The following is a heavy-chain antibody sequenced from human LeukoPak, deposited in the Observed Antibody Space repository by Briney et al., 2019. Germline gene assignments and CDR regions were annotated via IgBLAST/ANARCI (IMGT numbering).Heavy chain of an antibody. V-gene: IGHV3-30*04. CDR2: ISKDGRNA. J-gene: IGHJ3*01. Sequence: PGGSLRLSCAASGFTFSSFAMDWVRQAPGKGLEWVAVISKDGRNANYADSVKGRFTISRDNSKNMLYLQINTLRPEDTSLYYCATEGFDFWGQGTLVTVSS. CDR1: GFTFSSFA. CDR3: ATEGFDF.